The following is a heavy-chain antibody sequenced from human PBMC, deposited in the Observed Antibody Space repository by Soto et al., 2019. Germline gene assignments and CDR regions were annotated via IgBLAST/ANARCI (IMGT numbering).Heavy chain of an antibody. J-gene: IGHJ6*02. CDR2: IYYSGST. CDR1: GGSISSYY. CDR3: ARQWFGELHYGRDV. V-gene: IGHV4-59*01. Sequence: QVQLQESGPGLVKPSETLSLTCTVSGGSISSYYWSWIRQPPGKGLEWIGYIYYSGSTNYNPSLKSRVTISVDTSKNQFSLKLSSVTAADTAVYYCARQWFGELHYGRDVWGQGTTVTVSS. D-gene: IGHD3-10*01.